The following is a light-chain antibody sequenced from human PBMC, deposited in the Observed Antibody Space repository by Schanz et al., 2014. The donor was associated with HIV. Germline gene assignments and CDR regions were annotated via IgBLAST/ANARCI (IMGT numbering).Light chain of an antibody. CDR1: QSVSSY. CDR3: QQYGSSPRT. J-gene: IGKJ1*01. V-gene: IGKV3-15*01. Sequence: EIVLTQSPATLSLSPGERVTLSCRASQSVSSYLAWYQQKPGQAPRLLIYGASTRATGIPARFSGSGSGTEFTLTISSLQSEDFAVYYCQQYGSSPRTFGQGTKVEIK. CDR2: GAS.